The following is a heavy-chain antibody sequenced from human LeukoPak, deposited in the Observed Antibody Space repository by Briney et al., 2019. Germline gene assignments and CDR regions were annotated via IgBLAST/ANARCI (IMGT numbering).Heavy chain of an antibody. Sequence: GASVKVSCKASGFIFTKYDINWVRQASGQRLEWMGWMNPNTGSTGYAQTFQGRVTMTRDTATSTAYMELRGLRSEDTAVYYCVRDGEGVAISVNYWFDPWGQGTLVTVSS. J-gene: IGHJ5*02. V-gene: IGHV1-8*01. CDR1: GFIFTKYD. D-gene: IGHD3-10*01. CDR3: VRDGEGVAISVNYWFDP. CDR2: MNPNTGST.